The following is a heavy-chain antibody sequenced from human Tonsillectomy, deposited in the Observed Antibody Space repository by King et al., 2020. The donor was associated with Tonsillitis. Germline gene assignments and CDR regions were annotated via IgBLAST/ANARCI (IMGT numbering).Heavy chain of an antibody. Sequence: QWQLVQSGAEVKKPGASVKVSCKTSGYTFIDYYIHWVRQAPGQGLEWMGWINPNIGDTNFAQKFQGRVTMTRDTSINTAYMELNNLRSDDTAVYYCARDGIPAALLRGWFDPWGQGTLVTVSS. D-gene: IGHD2-2*01. V-gene: IGHV1-2*02. CDR1: GYTFIDYY. CDR2: INPNIGDT. J-gene: IGHJ5*02. CDR3: ARDGIPAALLRGWFDP.